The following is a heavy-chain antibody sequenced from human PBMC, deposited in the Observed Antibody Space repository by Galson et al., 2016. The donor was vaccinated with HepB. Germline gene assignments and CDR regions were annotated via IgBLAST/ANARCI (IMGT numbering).Heavy chain of an antibody. J-gene: IGHJ3*02. CDR3: ARARIYCSGGSCRDAYDI. CDR1: GGSIKSYY. D-gene: IGHD2-15*01. V-gene: IGHV4-59*01. Sequence: SETLSLTCTVSGGSIKSYYWSWIRRPPGKRLEWIAYIYHSGSTKYNPSLKSRVTISIDTSKSQISLKASSVTAADTAMCYCARARIYCSGGSCRDAYDIWGQGTMVTVSS. CDR2: IYHSGST.